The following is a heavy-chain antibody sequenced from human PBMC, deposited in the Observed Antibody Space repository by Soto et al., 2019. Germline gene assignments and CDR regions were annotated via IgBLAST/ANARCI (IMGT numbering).Heavy chain of an antibody. J-gene: IGHJ6*02. V-gene: IGHV4-34*01. CDR2: INHSGST. D-gene: IGHD3-3*01. Sequence: SETLSLTCAVYGGSFSGYYWSWIRQPPGKGLEWIGEINHSGSTNYNPSLKSRVTISVDTSKNQFSLKLSSVTAEDTAVYYCAKDPASRLDFWSGLRAYYYGMDVWGQGTTVTVSS. CDR1: GGSFSGYY. CDR3: AKDPASRLDFWSGLRAYYYGMDV.